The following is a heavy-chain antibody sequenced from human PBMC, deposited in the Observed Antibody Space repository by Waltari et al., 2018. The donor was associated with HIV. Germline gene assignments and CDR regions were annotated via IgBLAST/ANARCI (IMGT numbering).Heavy chain of an antibody. CDR3: ASRYDSDAFDI. Sequence: EVQLLESGGGLVQPGGSLRLSCAASGFPFSSYAMTWVRQAPGKGLEWVSASTGSGGTTYHADTVKGRFTISRDNSKNTLYLQMNSLRAEDTAVYYCASRYDSDAFDIWGQGTMVTVSS. J-gene: IGHJ3*02. CDR1: GFPFSSYA. CDR2: STGSGGTT. V-gene: IGHV3-23*01. D-gene: IGHD2-2*01.